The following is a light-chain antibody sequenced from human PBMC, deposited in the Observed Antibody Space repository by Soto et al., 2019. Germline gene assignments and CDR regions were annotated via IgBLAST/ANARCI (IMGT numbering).Light chain of an antibody. V-gene: IGKV3-20*01. CDR3: QQYGSSPLT. Sequence: EIVLTQSPDTLSLSPGERATLSCRASQSVRSNYLPWYQKKPGQAPRFLINDASSRATGIPDRFSGSGSGTDFTLTISRLEPEDFAVYYCQQYGSSPLTFGGGTKVEIK. CDR1: QSVRSNY. CDR2: DAS. J-gene: IGKJ4*01.